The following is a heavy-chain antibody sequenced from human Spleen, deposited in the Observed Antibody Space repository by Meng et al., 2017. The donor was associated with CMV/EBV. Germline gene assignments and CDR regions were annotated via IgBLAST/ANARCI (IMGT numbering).Heavy chain of an antibody. CDR2: IYYSGST. V-gene: IGHV4-59*01. J-gene: IGHJ4*02. CDR1: GGSISSYY. Sequence: SETLSLTCTVSGGSISSYYWSWIRQPPGKGLEWIGYIYYSGSTNYNPSLKSRVTISVDTSKNQFSLKLSSVTAADTAVYYCARDLVAAAGSWFDYWGQGTLVTVSS. CDR3: ARDLVAAAGSWFDY. D-gene: IGHD6-13*01.